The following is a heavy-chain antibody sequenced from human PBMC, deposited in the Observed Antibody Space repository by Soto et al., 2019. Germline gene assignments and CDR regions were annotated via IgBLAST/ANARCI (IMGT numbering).Heavy chain of an antibody. J-gene: IGHJ6*02. CDR1: GVTFDDYD. D-gene: IGHD4-4*01. CDR3: AKAGLQDSLYGMDV. V-gene: IGHV3-9*01. Sequence: EVQLVESGGGLVQPGRSLRLSGAASGVTFDDYDMHWVRQAPGKGLEWVSGISWNSGSIGYADSVKGGFTISRDNAKISLYLHMNSSRAEDTALYYSAKAGLQDSLYGMDVWGQGDTVTVSS. CDR2: ISWNSGSI.